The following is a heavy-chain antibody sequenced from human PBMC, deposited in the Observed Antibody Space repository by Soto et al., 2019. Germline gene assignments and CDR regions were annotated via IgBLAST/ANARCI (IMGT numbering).Heavy chain of an antibody. CDR3: AKSLQPSLAVVATGGPDY. D-gene: IGHD3-22*01. J-gene: IGHJ4*02. V-gene: IGHV3-23*01. CDR2: ISGSGGST. Sequence: GGSLRLSCAASGFTFSSYAMSWVRQAPGKGLEWVSAISGSGGSTYYADSVKGRFTISRDNSKNTLYLQMNSLRAEDTAVYYCAKSLQPSLAVVATGGPDYWGQGTLVTVSS. CDR1: GFTFSSYA.